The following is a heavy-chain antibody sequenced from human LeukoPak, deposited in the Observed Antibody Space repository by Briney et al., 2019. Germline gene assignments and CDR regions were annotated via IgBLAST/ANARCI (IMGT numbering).Heavy chain of an antibody. D-gene: IGHD3-10*01. Sequence: PSQTLSLTCTVSVGSPSSVNYYCNWIRQPARKGLEWIGRISSSGTTTYNPSLTSRVTISLYTSQNHFSLMFNSVTAPHTPVYYCVRVWSFWGQGTKVTVSS. CDR2: ISSSGTT. CDR1: VGSPSSVNYY. CDR3: VRVWSF. J-gene: IGHJ3*01. V-gene: IGHV4-61*02.